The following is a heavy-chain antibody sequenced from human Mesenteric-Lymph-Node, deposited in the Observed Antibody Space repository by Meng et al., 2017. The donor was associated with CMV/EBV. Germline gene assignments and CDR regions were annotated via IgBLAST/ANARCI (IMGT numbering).Heavy chain of an antibody. D-gene: IGHD1-26*01. V-gene: IGHV4-39*01. J-gene: IGHJ4*02. CDR3: ARGLGGSYYGPFDY. Sequence: SGGSISSSSYYWGWIRQPPGKGLEWIGSIYYSGSTYYNPSLKSRVTISVDTSKNQFSLKLSSVTAADTAVYYCARGLGGSYYGPFDYWGQGTLVTVSS. CDR1: GGSISSSSYY. CDR2: IYYSGST.